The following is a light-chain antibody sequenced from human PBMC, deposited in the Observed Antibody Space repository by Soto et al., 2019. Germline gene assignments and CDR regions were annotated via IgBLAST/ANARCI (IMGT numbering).Light chain of an antibody. V-gene: IGLV2-8*01. CDR1: SSDVGAYNY. CDR3: TSYAGSNIWV. J-gene: IGLJ3*02. CDR2: EVT. Sequence: QSALTQPPSASGSPGQSVTISCTGTSSDVGAYNYVSWYQQYPGKAPKLMIYEVTKRPSGVPDRFSGSKSVKTASLTVSGLQPEDEADYYCTSYAGSNIWVFGGGTKVT.